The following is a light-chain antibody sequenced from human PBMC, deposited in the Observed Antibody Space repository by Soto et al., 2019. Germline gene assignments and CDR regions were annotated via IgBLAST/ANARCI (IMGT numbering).Light chain of an antibody. CDR3: QQRTNWLT. CDR2: DAS. CDR1: QSVRSY. J-gene: IGKJ4*01. Sequence: EIVLIQSPDTLSLSPGERATLSCRASQSVRSYLAWYQQKPGQAPRLLIYDASKSATGIPARFSGSGYVTDFTLTISSLGPEDFAVYYCQQRTNWLTFGGGTKVEIK. V-gene: IGKV3-11*01.